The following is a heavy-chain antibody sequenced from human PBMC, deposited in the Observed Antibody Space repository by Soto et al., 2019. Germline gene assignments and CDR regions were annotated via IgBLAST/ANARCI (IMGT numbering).Heavy chain of an antibody. D-gene: IGHD3-3*01. J-gene: IGHJ6*02. CDR3: ARDRKYYDFWSGYLHPYYYYGMDV. CDR1: GGSISSGDYY. Sequence: PSETLSLTCTVSGGSISSGDYYWSWIRQPPGKGLEWIGYIYYSGSTYYNPSLKSRVTISVVTSKNQFSLKLSSVTAADTAVYYCARDRKYYDFWSGYLHPYYYYGMDVWGQGTTVTVSS. CDR2: IYYSGST. V-gene: IGHV4-30-4*01.